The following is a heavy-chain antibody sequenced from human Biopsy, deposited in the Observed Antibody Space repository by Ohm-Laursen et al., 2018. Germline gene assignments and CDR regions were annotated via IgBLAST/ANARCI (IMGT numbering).Heavy chain of an antibody. CDR1: GFSISSGYY. Sequence: SDTLSLTCTVSGFSISSGYYWGWIRQPPGKGLEWIGSVYDSGKSYYNPSLKSRVTISVDVSKNQFSLKLSSVTAEDTAVYYCARDDAVTVIRGLYYWGQGALVTVSS. D-gene: IGHD2-21*02. CDR3: ARDDAVTVIRGLYY. V-gene: IGHV4-38-2*02. J-gene: IGHJ4*02. CDR2: VYDSGKS.